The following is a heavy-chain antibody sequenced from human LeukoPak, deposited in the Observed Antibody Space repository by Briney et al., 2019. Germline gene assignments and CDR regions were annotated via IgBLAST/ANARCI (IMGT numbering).Heavy chain of an antibody. CDR1: GFTFSSYA. D-gene: IGHD6-19*01. CDR3: AKDHLPGIVVADRDY. J-gene: IGHJ4*02. V-gene: IGHV3-30*04. CDR2: ISYDGSNK. Sequence: GGSLRLSCAASGFTFSSYAMHWVRQAPGKGLEWVALISYDGSNKYFADSVKGRFTISRDNAKNSLYLQMNSLRAEDTAVYYCAKDHLPGIVVADRDYWGQGTLVTVSS.